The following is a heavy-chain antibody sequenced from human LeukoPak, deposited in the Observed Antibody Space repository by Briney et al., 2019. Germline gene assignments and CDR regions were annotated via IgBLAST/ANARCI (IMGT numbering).Heavy chain of an antibody. D-gene: IGHD3-9*01. CDR3: ARHLMSYYDILTGYYTGYFDY. CDR1: GYRFTSYW. J-gene: IGHJ4*02. CDR2: IYPSDSDT. Sequence: GESLKISCKGSGYRFTSYWIGWVRQMPGKGLEWMGIIYPSDSDTRYSPSFQGQVSISADKSISTAYLQWSSLKASDTAMYYCARHLMSYYDILTGYYTGYFDYWGQGTLVTVSS. V-gene: IGHV5-51*01.